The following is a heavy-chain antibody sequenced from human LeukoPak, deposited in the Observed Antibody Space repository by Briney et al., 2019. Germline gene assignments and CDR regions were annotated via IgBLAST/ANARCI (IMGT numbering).Heavy chain of an antibody. V-gene: IGHV3-15*01. CDR1: GFTFSSAW. Sequence: GGSLRLSCAASGFTFSSAWMSWARQAPGKGLEWVGRIKSKTNGGTTDYAAPVKGRFTISRDDSKNTLYLQMNSLKTEDTAVYYCTTPYYYDSSGYYYFDYWGQGTLVTVSS. J-gene: IGHJ4*02. CDR2: IKSKTNGGTT. D-gene: IGHD3-22*01. CDR3: TTPYYYDSSGYYYFDY.